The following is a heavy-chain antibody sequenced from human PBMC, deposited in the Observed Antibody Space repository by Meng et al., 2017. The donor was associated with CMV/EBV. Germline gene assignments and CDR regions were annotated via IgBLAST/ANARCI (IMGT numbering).Heavy chain of an antibody. V-gene: IGHV1-46*01. J-gene: IGHJ6*02. D-gene: IGHD3-22*01. CDR3: AREISSGYYRTQYLMDV. CDR2: INPSGGST. Sequence: ASVKVSCKASGYTFTSYYMHWVRQAPGQGLEWMGIINPSGGSTSYAQKFQGRVTMTRDTSTSTVYMELSSLRSEDTVVYYCAREISSGYYRTQYLMDVWGQGTTVTVSS. CDR1: GYTFTSYY.